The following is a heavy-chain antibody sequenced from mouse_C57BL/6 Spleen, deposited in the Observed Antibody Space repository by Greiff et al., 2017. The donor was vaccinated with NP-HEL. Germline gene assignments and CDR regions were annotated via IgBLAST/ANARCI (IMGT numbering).Heavy chain of an antibody. Sequence: VQLQQPGAELVRPGSSVKLSCKASGYTFTSYWMDWVKQRPGQGLEWIGNIYPSDSETHYNQKFKDKATLTVDKSSSTAYMQLSSLTSEDSAVYYCARFGYYDWFAYWGQGTLVTVSA. CDR3: ARFGYYDWFAY. D-gene: IGHD2-3*01. J-gene: IGHJ3*01. CDR2: IYPSDSET. V-gene: IGHV1-61*01. CDR1: GYTFTSYW.